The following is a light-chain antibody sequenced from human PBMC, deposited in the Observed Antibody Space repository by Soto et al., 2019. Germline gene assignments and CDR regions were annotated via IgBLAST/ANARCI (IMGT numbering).Light chain of an antibody. CDR3: AAWDDNLIGVV. CDR2: GNN. J-gene: IGLJ2*01. Sequence: QAVVTQPPSASGTPGQRVTISCSGSSSNIGINDVYWYQQLPGAAPKLVMRGNNQRPSGVPDRFSGSKSGTSASLAISGLQSDDEADYYCAAWDDNLIGVVFGGGTKLTVL. CDR1: SSNIGIND. V-gene: IGLV1-44*01.